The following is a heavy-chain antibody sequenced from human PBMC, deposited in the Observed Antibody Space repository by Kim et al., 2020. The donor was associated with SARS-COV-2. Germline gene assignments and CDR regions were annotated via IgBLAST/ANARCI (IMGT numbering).Heavy chain of an antibody. D-gene: IGHD3-10*01. V-gene: IGHV1-69*13. CDR1: GGTFSSYA. CDR2: IIPIFGTA. Sequence: SVKVSCKASGGTFSSYAISWVRQAPGQGLEWMGGIIPIFGTANYAQKFQGRVTITADESTSTAYMELSSLRSEDTAVYYCARRPRAMVRGVTRYYYGMDVWGQGTTVTVSS. J-gene: IGHJ6*02. CDR3: ARRPRAMVRGVTRYYYGMDV.